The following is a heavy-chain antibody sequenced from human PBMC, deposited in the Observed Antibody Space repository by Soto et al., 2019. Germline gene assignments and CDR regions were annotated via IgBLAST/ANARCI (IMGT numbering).Heavy chain of an antibody. V-gene: IGHV3-73*01. D-gene: IGHD4-17*01. J-gene: IGHJ5*02. CDR3: TRRYGDLRQAALGFDP. Sequence: EVQLVESGGGLVQPGGSLKLSCEASGFTFSGSAMHWVRQASGKGLEWVGRIRSKANSYATASAASVKGRFTISRDDSKNTAYLQMNSLKTEDTAVYYCTRRYGDLRQAALGFDPWCQGTLVTVSS. CDR2: IRSKANSYAT. CDR1: GFTFSGSA.